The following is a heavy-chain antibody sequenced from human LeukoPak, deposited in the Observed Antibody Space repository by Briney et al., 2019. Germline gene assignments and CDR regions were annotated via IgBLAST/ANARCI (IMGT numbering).Heavy chain of an antibody. CDR3: ARDYFTANDY. D-gene: IGHD2-21*02. CDR2: INPNSGGT. J-gene: IGHJ4*02. Sequence: GASVKVSCKASGYTFSGYYIHWVRQAPGQGLEWMGWINPNSGGTNYAQKFQGRVTMTRATSISTAYMELSRLRSDDTAVYYCARDYFTANDYWGQGTLVTVSS. CDR1: GYTFSGYY. V-gene: IGHV1-2*02.